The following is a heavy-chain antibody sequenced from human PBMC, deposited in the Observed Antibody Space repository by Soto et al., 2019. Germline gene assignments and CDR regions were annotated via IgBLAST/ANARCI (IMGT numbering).Heavy chain of an antibody. D-gene: IGHD2-8*01. V-gene: IGHV3-23*01. CDR2: ISGSADST. CDR3: AKTRGAMIYAISVYGMDV. Sequence: EVQLLESGGGFIHPGGSLRLSCAASGFSFSSFAMNWVRQAPGKGLEWVSIISGSADSTFYEDSVKGRFTISRDDSKSTLYLQSNSLRAEYTAVYYCAKTRGAMIYAISVYGMDVWGQGTTVTVSS. CDR1: GFSFSSFA. J-gene: IGHJ6*02.